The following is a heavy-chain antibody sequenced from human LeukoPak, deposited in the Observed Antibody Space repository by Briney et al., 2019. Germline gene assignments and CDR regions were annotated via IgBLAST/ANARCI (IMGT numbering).Heavy chain of an antibody. V-gene: IGHV1-18*01. CDR1: GYTFTSYG. CDR2: VSAYNGNT. D-gene: IGHD1-1*01. J-gene: IGHJ4*02. CDR3: ARDLARYPRHFAN. Sequence: GASVKVSCKASGYTFTSYGISWVRQAPGQGLEWMGWVSAYNGNTNYAQKLQGRVTMTTDTSTSTAYIELRSLRSDDTALYYSARDLARYPRHFANWGQETMAT.